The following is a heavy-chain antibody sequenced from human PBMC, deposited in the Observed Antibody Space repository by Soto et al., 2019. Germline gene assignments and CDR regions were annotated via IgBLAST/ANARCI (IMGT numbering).Heavy chain of an antibody. Sequence: QVQLVQSGGEVKKPGASVTVSCQASGYTFINYHITWVRQAPGQGLEWMAWINTYNGMTDYAERFQGRVTMTRDTSTSTAYMGLRNLRSDDTAVYFFAKSPRGEMATDWGQGTLVTVSS. D-gene: IGHD5-12*01. CDR3: AKSPRGEMATD. CDR1: GYTFINYH. J-gene: IGHJ4*02. CDR2: INTYNGMT. V-gene: IGHV1-18*01.